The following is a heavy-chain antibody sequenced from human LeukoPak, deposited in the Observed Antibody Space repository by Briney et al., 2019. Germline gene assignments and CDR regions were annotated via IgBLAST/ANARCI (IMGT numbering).Heavy chain of an antibody. CDR2: IGGSGAFT. Sequence: GGSLRLSCAASGFTFNTYAMSWVRQAPGKGLEWVSTIGGSGAFTKYADSVTGRFTISRDNSRNTLYLQLNSLRAEDTATYYCAKTYYYDSSGYSHYLAYDYWGQGTLVTVSS. D-gene: IGHD3-22*01. V-gene: IGHV3-23*01. J-gene: IGHJ4*02. CDR1: GFTFNTYA. CDR3: AKTYYYDSSGYSHYLAYDY.